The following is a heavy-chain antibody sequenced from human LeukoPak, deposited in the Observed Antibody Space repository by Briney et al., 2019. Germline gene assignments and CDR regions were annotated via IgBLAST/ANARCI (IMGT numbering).Heavy chain of an antibody. J-gene: IGHJ3*02. CDR2: TYYRSRWYN. CDR1: GDSVSSNSAS. V-gene: IGHV6-1*01. Sequence: SQTLSLTCAISGDSVSSNSASWNWIRQSPSRGLEWLGRTYYRSRWYNDYAVSVKSRITINPDTSKNQFSLQLNSVTPEDTAVYYCARVKYAAADPSAFDIWGQGTMVTVSS. CDR3: ARVKYAAADPSAFDI. D-gene: IGHD6-13*01.